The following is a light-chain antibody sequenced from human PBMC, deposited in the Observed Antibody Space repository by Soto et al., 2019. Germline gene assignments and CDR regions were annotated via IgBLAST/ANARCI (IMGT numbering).Light chain of an antibody. CDR3: CSYAGSDTSV. CDR1: SSDVGTYNY. CDR2: DVS. Sequence: QSALTQPRSVSGSPGQSVTISCTGTSSDVGTYNYVSWYQQHPGKAPKLMIYDVSQRPSGVPDRFSGSKSGNTASLTISGLQAEDESDSYCCSYAGSDTSVFGGGTKLTVL. V-gene: IGLV2-11*01. J-gene: IGLJ2*01.